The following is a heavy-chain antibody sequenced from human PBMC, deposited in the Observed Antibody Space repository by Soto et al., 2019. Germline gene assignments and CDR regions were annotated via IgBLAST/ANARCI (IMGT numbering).Heavy chain of an antibody. CDR2: IYYSGIT. CDR3: ARGAWASAFDI. J-gene: IGHJ3*02. Sequence: QVQLQESGPGLVKPSETLSLTCTVSGGSISSYYWSWIRQPPGKGLEWIGYIYYSGITNYNPSLKSRVTRSVETSKSQFALKLSSVTAADTAVYYCARGAWASAFDIWGQGTMVTVSS. CDR1: GGSISSYY. V-gene: IGHV4-59*08. D-gene: IGHD7-27*01.